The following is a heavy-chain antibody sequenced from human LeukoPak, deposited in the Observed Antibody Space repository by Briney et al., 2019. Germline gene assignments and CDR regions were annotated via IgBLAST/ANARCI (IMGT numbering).Heavy chain of an antibody. CDR1: GYTFTSYY. Sequence: GASVKVSCKASGYTFTSYYMHWVRQAPGQGLEWMGIINPSGGSTSYAQKFQGRVTMTRDTSTSTVYMELSSLRSEDTAVYYCARDLFYDSSGYYYRHYYYMDVWGKGTTVTISS. J-gene: IGHJ6*03. CDR2: INPSGGST. CDR3: ARDLFYDSSGYYYRHYYYMDV. D-gene: IGHD3-22*01. V-gene: IGHV1-46*01.